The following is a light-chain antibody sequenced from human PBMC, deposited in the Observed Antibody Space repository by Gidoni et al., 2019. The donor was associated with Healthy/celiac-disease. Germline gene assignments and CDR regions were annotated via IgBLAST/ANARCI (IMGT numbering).Light chain of an antibody. CDR1: SSDVGGYNY. CDR2: EVS. V-gene: IGLV2-8*01. CDR3: SSYAGSNIFVV. J-gene: IGLJ2*01. Sequence: QSALTQPPSASGSPGQSVTISCTGTSSDVGGYNYVSWYQQHPGKAPKRMIYEVSKRPAGVPYRFSGSKSGNAASLTVSGLQAEDEADYYCSSYAGSNIFVVFGGGTKLTVL.